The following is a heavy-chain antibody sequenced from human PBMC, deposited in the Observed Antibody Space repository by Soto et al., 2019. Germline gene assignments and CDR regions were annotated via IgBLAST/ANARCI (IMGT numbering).Heavy chain of an antibody. Sequence: QLQLQESGPGLVKPSETLSLTCTVSGGSISSSSYYWGWIRQPPGKGLEWIGSIYYSGSTYYNPSLKSRFTISVDTSKNQFSLKLSSVTAADTAVYYCASTRLYSSGSYWFDPWGQGTLVTVSS. CDR1: GGSISSSSYY. D-gene: IGHD6-19*01. J-gene: IGHJ5*02. CDR3: ASTRLYSSGSYWFDP. CDR2: IYYSGST. V-gene: IGHV4-39*01.